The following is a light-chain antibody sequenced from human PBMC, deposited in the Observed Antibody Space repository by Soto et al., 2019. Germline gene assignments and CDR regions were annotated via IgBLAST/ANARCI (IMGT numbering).Light chain of an antibody. V-gene: IGKV1D-13*01. J-gene: IGKJ5*01. CDR3: QQFNNYPIT. CDR1: QGISSA. Sequence: AIQLTQSPSSLSASVGDRVTITCRASQGISSALAWYQQKPGKAPKLLIYDASSLESGVPSRFSCSGSGTDFTLTISILQPEDFATYYCQQFNNYPITFGQGTRLEIK. CDR2: DAS.